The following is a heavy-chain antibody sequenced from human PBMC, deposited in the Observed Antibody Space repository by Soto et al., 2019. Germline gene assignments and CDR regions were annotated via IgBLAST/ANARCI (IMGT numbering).Heavy chain of an antibody. CDR3: ARDRSGWAYYYDY. J-gene: IGHJ4*02. Sequence: EVQLVESGGGLIQPGGSLRLSCAASGLTVSNNYMNWVRQAPGKGLEWVSIMYKSGTAYYADSVEGRFTISRDNSKNILYLQMTSLRADDTAIYYCARDRSGWAYYYDYWGQGTLVTVSS. D-gene: IGHD6-19*01. V-gene: IGHV3-53*01. CDR1: GLTVSNNY. CDR2: MYKSGTA.